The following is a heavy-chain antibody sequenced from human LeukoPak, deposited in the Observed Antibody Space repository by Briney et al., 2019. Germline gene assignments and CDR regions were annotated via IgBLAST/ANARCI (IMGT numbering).Heavy chain of an antibody. CDR2: IWYDGSNK. V-gene: IGHV3-33*01. CDR1: GLTFSSYG. J-gene: IGHJ3*02. Sequence: PGGSLRLSCAASGLTFSSYGMHWVRQAPGKGLEWVAVIWYDGSNKYYADSVKGRFTISRDNSKNTLYLQMNSLRAEDTAVYYCARGSDIVVVVAAQDAFDIWGQGTMVTVSS. D-gene: IGHD2-15*01. CDR3: ARGSDIVVVVAAQDAFDI.